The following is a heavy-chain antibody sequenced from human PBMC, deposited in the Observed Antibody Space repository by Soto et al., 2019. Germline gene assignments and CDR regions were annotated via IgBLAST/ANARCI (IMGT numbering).Heavy chain of an antibody. D-gene: IGHD5-18*01. Sequence: SVKVSCKASGGTFSSYAISWVRQAPGQGLEWMGGIIPIFGTANYAQKFQGRVTITADESTSTAYMELSSLRSEDTAVYYCARDHINTDLPRARYYYCMDVWGQGTTVTVSS. CDR1: GGTFSSYA. CDR2: IIPIFGTA. CDR3: ARDHINTDLPRARYYYCMDV. J-gene: IGHJ6*02. V-gene: IGHV1-69*13.